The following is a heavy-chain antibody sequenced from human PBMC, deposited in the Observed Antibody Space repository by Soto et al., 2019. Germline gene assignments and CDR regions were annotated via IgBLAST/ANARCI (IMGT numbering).Heavy chain of an antibody. CDR2: IYDPGNT. J-gene: IGHJ4*02. CDR1: GGSISSGGTGSY. V-gene: IGHV4-31*03. Sequence: QVQLQESGPGLVKPSQTLSLTCTVSGGSISSGGTGSYWTWIRQLPGKGLEWIGYIYDPGNTYYNPSLKSRPTISIDTSENQFSLKLTSVTAADTAVYFCASGHDAYKVRYWGQGTLVTVSS. D-gene: IGHD1-1*01. CDR3: ASGHDAYKVRY.